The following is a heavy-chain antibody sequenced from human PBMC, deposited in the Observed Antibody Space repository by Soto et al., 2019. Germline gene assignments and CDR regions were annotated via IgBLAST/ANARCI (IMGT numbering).Heavy chain of an antibody. J-gene: IGHJ4*02. CDR2: ISAYNGNT. CDR1: GYTFASYA. Sequence: QVQLVQSGAEVKKPGASVKVSCKASGYTFASYAISWMRQAPGQGLEWMGWISAYNGNTNSAQKLQGRVPTTTETSTSTAYTALRSLRSDATAVDYCARDPPPPNNWGQGTQVTVS. V-gene: IGHV1-18*01. CDR3: ARDPPPPNN.